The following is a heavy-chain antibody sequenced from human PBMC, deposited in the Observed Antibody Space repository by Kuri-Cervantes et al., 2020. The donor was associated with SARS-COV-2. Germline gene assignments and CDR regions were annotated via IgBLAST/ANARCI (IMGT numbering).Heavy chain of an antibody. J-gene: IGHJ5*02. D-gene: IGHD4/OR15-4a*01. V-gene: IGHV4-4*07. CDR1: GGSISSYY. CDR3: ARDPNANHNNWFDP. CDR2: IYTSGST. Sequence: SETLSLTCTVSGGSISSYYWSWIRQPAGKGLEWIGRIYTSGSTNYNPSLKSRVTISVDTSKNQFSLKLSSVAAADMAVYYCARDPNANHNNWFDPWGQGTLVTVSS.